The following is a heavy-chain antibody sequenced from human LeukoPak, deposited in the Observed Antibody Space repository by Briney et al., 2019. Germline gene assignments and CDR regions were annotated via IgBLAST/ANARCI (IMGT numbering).Heavy chain of an antibody. V-gene: IGHV4-38-2*01. J-gene: IGHJ4*02. CDR2: IYHSGST. D-gene: IGHD3-3*01. CDR1: GYSISSGYY. CDR3: ASAYDFWSGYFDY. Sequence: PSETLSLTCAVSGYSISSGYYWGWIRQPPGKGLEWIGSIYHSGSTYYNPSLKSRFTISVDTSKNQFSLKLSSVTAADTAVYYGASAYDFWSGYFDYWGQGTLVTVSS.